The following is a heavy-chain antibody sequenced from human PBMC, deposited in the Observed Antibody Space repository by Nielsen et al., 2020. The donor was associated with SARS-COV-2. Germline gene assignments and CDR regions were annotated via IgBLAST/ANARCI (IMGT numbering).Heavy chain of an antibody. CDR1: GFGISTYG. D-gene: IGHD3-3*02. CDR3: AKDISYYYYMDV. Sequence: GGSLRLSCAASGFGISTYGMHWVRQAPGKGLEWLAVISYDGSNKYYVDSVKGRFTISRDNSKNILYLQMNSLRAEDTAVYYCAKDISYYYYMDVWGKGTTVTVSS. J-gene: IGHJ6*03. CDR2: ISYDGSNK. V-gene: IGHV3-30*18.